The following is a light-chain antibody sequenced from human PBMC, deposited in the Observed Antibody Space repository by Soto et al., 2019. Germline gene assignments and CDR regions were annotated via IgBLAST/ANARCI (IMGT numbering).Light chain of an antibody. CDR2: EVS. CDR3: NSYTTSSTYV. V-gene: IGLV2-14*01. Sequence: QSALTQPASVSGSPGQSITISCTGTSRDVGSYNRVSWYQQPPGTAPKLMIYEVSNRPSGVSIRFSGSKSGTTASLTISGLQAEDEADYFRNSYTTSSTYVFGTGTKVTVL. CDR1: SRDVGSYNR. J-gene: IGLJ1*01.